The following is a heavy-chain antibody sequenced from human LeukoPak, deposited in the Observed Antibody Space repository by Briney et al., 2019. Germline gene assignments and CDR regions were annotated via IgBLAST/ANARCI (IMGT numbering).Heavy chain of an antibody. Sequence: GGSLRLSCAASGFTYSSYWMSWVRHAPGKGLELVANIKQDGSEKYYVDSVKGRFTISRDNAENSLYLQMNSLRAEDTAVYYCARSGWWMATNFDYWGQGTLVTVSS. J-gene: IGHJ4*02. CDR1: GFTYSSYW. CDR2: IKQDGSEK. CDR3: ARSGWWMATNFDY. D-gene: IGHD5-24*01. V-gene: IGHV3-7*01.